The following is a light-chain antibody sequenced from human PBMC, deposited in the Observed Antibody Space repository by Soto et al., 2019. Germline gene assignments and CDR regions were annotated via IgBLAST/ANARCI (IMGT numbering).Light chain of an antibody. CDR3: QVWDSSSDHPV. CDR2: DDR. CDR1: NIGSKS. V-gene: IGLV3-21*02. Sequence: SYELTQPPSVSVAPGQTARITCGGNNIGSKSVHWYQQKPGQAPVLVVYDDRDRPSGIPERFSGSNSGNTATLTISRVEAGDEADYYCQVWDSSSDHPVFGGGPQLTVL. J-gene: IGLJ7*01.